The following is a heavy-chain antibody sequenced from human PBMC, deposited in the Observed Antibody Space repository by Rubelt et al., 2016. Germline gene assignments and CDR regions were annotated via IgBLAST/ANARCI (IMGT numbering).Heavy chain of an antibody. J-gene: IGHJ4*02. CDR2: ISYDGSNK. D-gene: IGHD1-26*01. Sequence: VQLVESGGGLVKPGGSLRLSCAASGFTFSSYSMNWVRQAPGKGLEGVAVISYDGSNKYYADSVKGRFTISRDKSKNTLYLQMNSLRAEDSAVYYCASQGDHGHFDYWGQGTLVTVSS. CDR1: GFTFSSYS. CDR3: ASQGDHGHFDY. V-gene: IGHV3-30*03.